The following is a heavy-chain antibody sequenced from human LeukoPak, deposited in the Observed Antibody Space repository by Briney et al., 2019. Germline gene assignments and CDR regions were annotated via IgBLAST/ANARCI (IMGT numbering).Heavy chain of an antibody. J-gene: IGHJ4*02. V-gene: IGHV1-2*02. CDR1: GYTFTDYY. CDR2: INPNTGGT. CDR3: ARVHGNCSPTSCYRDFDY. D-gene: IGHD2-2*01. Sequence: ASVKVSCKASGYTFTDYYINWVRQAPGQGLEWLGWINPNTGGTNYAQKFQGRVTMTRDTSISTTYMELSRLKSDATAVYYCARVHGNCSPTSCYRDFDYWGQGTLVTVSS.